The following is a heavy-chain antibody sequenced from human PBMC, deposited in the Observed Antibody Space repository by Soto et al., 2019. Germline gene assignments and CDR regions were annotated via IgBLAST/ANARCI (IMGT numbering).Heavy chain of an antibody. CDR3: ASGLWVEKRYCSGGSCYSGTWFDP. CDR2: IIPIFGTA. Sequence: QVQLVQSGAEVKKPGSSVKVSCKASGGTFSSYAISWVRQAPGQGLEWMGGIIPIFGTANYAQKFQGRVTITADNSTSPAYMELSSLGAEDTAVYYCASGLWVEKRYCSGGSCYSGTWFDPWGQGTLVTVSS. V-gene: IGHV1-69*06. J-gene: IGHJ5*02. D-gene: IGHD2-15*01. CDR1: GGTFSSYA.